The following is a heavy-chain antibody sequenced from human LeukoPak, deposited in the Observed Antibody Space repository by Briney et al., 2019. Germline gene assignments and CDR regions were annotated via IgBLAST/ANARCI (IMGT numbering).Heavy chain of an antibody. CDR1: GYTFTGYY. CDR3: ARDAHSSSWDENYGMDV. Sequence: GASVKVSCKASGYTFTGYYMHWVRQAPGQGLEWMGWINPNSGGTNYAQKFQGRVTMTRDTSISTAYMELSRLRSDDTAVYYCARDAHSSSWDENYGMDVWGQGTTVTASS. V-gene: IGHV1-2*02. J-gene: IGHJ6*02. D-gene: IGHD6-13*01. CDR2: INPNSGGT.